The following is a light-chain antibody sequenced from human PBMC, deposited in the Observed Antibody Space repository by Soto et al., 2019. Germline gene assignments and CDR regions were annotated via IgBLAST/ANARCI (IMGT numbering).Light chain of an antibody. J-gene: IGKJ1*01. V-gene: IGKV4-1*01. CDR3: QQYYNVPPA. CDR1: QTVLYRSNNKNY. Sequence: DIVMTQSPDSLAVSLGERATINCKSHQTVLYRSNNKNYLAWYQQRPGQPPKLLIYWASTRESGVPARFSGSGSGTDFTLTISSLQAEDVAVYYCQQYYNVPPAFGQGTKVEIK. CDR2: WAS.